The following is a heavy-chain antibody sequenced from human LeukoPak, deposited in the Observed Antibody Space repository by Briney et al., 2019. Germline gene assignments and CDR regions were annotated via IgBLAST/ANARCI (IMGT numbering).Heavy chain of an antibody. V-gene: IGHV3-74*01. CDR3: ARTSLFGGDFDY. D-gene: IGHD3-10*02. CDR1: GFTFSSYW. Sequence: GGSLRLSCAASGFTFSSYWMHWVRQAPGKGLVWVSRINSDGSSTSYADSVKGRFTISRDNAKNTLYLQMNSLRAEDTAVYYCARTSLFGGDFDYWGQGTLVTVSS. J-gene: IGHJ4*02. CDR2: INSDGSST.